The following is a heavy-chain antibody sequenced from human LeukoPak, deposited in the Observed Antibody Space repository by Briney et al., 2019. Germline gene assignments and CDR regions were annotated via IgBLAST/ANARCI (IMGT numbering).Heavy chain of an antibody. V-gene: IGHV1-69*06. CDR2: IIPIFGTA. D-gene: IGHD1-14*01. J-gene: IGHJ4*02. Sequence: ASVKVSCKASGCTFSSYAISWVRQAPGQGLEWMGGIIPIFGTANYAQKFQGRVTITGDKSTSTAYMELSSLRSEDTAVYYCARNQETSPATPPDYWGQGTLVTVSS. CDR3: ARNQETSPATPPDY. CDR1: GCTFSSYA.